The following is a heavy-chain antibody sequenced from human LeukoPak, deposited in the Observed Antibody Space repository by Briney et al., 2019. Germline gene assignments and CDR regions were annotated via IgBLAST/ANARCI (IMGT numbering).Heavy chain of an antibody. J-gene: IGHJ5*02. Sequence: GGSLRRSCAASGFTFSSYAMSWIRQAPGRGLEWISYISTSGTTIHYADSVKGRFTISRDNAKNSVSLQMNSLRAEDTAVYYCARDLSFDPWGQGTLVTVSS. CDR2: ISTSGTTI. V-gene: IGHV3-11*01. CDR1: GFTFSSYA. CDR3: ARDLSFDP.